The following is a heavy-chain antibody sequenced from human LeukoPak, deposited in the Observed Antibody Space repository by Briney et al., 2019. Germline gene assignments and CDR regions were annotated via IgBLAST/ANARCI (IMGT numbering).Heavy chain of an antibody. V-gene: IGHV3-33*01. Sequence: PGRSLRLSCAASGFTFRNHGMHWIRQAPGKGLEWVAIIWYDGSNKYYAASVNGRFTISRDNSKNTLYLQMNSLRDDDTTVYYCVRDRGALHYFDYWGQGTLVTVSS. CDR3: VRDRGALHYFDY. CDR2: IWYDGSNK. CDR1: GFTFRNHG. D-gene: IGHD3-16*01. J-gene: IGHJ4*02.